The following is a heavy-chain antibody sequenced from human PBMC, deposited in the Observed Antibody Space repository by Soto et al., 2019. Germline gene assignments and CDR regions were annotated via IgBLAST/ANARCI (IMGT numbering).Heavy chain of an antibody. J-gene: IGHJ6*02. Sequence: GGSLRLSCAASGFTFSGSAMHWVRQASGKGLEWVGRIRSKANSYATAYAASVKGRFTISRDDSKNTAYLQMNSLKTEDTAVYYCASAAREYYYYGMDVWGQGTTVTVSS. CDR3: ASAAREYYYYGMDV. V-gene: IGHV3-73*01. CDR2: IRSKANSYAT. CDR1: GFTFSGSA.